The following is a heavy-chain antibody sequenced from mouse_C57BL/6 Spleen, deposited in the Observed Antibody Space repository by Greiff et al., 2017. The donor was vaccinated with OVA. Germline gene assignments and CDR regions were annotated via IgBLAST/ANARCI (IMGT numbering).Heavy chain of an antibody. Sequence: VQLQQSGPELVKPGASVKISCKASGYTFTDYYMNWVKQSHGKSLEWIGDINPNNGGTSYNQKFKGKSTLTVDKSSSTAYMELRSLTSEDSAVYYCARISIVTTYYAMDYWGQGTSVTVSS. CDR2: INPNNGGT. CDR3: ARISIVTTYYAMDY. J-gene: IGHJ4*01. V-gene: IGHV1-26*01. D-gene: IGHD2-5*01. CDR1: GYTFTDYY.